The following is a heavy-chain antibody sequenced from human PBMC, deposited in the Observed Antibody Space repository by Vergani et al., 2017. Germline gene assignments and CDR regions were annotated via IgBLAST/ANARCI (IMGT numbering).Heavy chain of an antibody. CDR1: GFTFNRYG. V-gene: IGHV3-30*02. D-gene: IGHD2-21*01. CDR3: ERDLAYCHEVSCEL. J-gene: IGHJ4*02. CDR2: VLFDGSNE. Sequence: QVQLVQSGGGVVQPGGSLRLSCVASGFTFNRYGMQWVRQAPGKGLEWVAYVLFDGSNEYYADSVKGRFIVSRDNSNDALYLQMNSLRTDDTAVYYCERDLAYCHEVSCELWGKGSVVTVSS.